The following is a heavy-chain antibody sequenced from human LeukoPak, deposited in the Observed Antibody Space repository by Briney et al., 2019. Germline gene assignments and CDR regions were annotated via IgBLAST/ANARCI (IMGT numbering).Heavy chain of an antibody. Sequence: GGSLGLSCAASGFTFSSYAMSWVRQAPGKGLEWVSAISGSGGSTYYADSVKGRFTISRDNSKNTLYLQMNSLRAEDTAVYYCAKTLPNDFAQIYYYYGMDVWGQGTTVTVSS. D-gene: IGHD2-21*02. CDR1: GFTFSSYA. J-gene: IGHJ6*02. CDR3: AKTLPNDFAQIYYYYGMDV. V-gene: IGHV3-23*01. CDR2: ISGSGGST.